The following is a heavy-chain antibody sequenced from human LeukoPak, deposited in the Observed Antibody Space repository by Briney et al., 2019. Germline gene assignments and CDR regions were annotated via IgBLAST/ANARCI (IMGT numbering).Heavy chain of an antibody. CDR3: ARDRARITMVRGVFDY. D-gene: IGHD3-10*01. CDR1: GGSISSYY. CDR2: IYYSGST. J-gene: IGHJ4*02. Sequence: SETLSLTCTVSGGSISSYYWSWIRQPPGKGLEWIGYIYYSGSTYYNPSLKSRVTISVDTSKNQFSLKLSSVTAADTAVYYCARDRARITMVRGVFDYWGQGTLVTVSS. V-gene: IGHV4-30-4*01.